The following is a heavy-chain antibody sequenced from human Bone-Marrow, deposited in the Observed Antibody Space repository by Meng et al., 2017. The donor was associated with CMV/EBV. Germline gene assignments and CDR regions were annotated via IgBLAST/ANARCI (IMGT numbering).Heavy chain of an antibody. CDR2: ISTSGSAT. CDR1: GFSFSDCY. CDR3: ARDRLIDTGFDGFDI. V-gene: IGHV3-11*01. Sequence: GESLKISCAASGFSFSDCYMAWFRQAPGRGLEWVSTISTSGSATYYADSVKGRFTISRDNGKNSLFLQMDSLRAEDTAVYYCARDRLIDTGFDGFDIWGQGTMVTV. J-gene: IGHJ3*02. D-gene: IGHD5-18*01.